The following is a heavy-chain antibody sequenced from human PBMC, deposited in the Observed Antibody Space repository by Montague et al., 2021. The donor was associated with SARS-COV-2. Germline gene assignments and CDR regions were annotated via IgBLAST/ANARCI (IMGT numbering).Heavy chain of an antibody. CDR1: GFTFSSYE. CDR3: AREYIEAAGHGNDY. D-gene: IGHD6-13*01. V-gene: IGHV3-48*03. Sequence: SLRLSCAASGFTFSSYEMNWVRQAPGKGLEWVSYISRSGSIIYYADSVKGRFTISRDNAKNSLYLQMNSLRAEDTAVYYCAREYIEAAGHGNDYWSQGTLVTVSS. J-gene: IGHJ4*02. CDR2: ISRSGSII.